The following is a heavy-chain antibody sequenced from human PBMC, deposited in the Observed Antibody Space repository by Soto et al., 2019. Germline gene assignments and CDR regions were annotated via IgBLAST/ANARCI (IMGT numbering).Heavy chain of an antibody. CDR3: AKTSSGYSSSWYCFDY. D-gene: IGHD6-13*01. V-gene: IGHV3-23*01. CDR1: GFTFSSYA. Sequence: GGSLRLSCAASGFTFSSYAMSWVRQAPGKGLEWVSAISGSGGSTYYADSVKGRFTISRDNSKNTLYLQMNSLRAEDTAVYYCAKTSSGYSSSWYCFDYWGKGTLVTVYS. J-gene: IGHJ4*02. CDR2: ISGSGGST.